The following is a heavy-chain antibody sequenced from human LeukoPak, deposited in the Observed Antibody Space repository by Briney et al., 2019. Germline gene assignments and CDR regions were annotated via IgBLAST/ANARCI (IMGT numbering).Heavy chain of an antibody. Sequence: ASVKVSCKASGGTLSSYAISWVRQAPGQGLEWVGRIIPIFGTANYAQKFQGRVTITTDESTGTAYMELSSLRSEDTAVYYCAMAPRTVPAAIFEWFDPWGQGTLVTVSS. CDR3: AMAPRTVPAAIFEWFDP. J-gene: IGHJ5*02. D-gene: IGHD2-2*02. V-gene: IGHV1-69*05. CDR1: GGTLSSYA. CDR2: IIPIFGTA.